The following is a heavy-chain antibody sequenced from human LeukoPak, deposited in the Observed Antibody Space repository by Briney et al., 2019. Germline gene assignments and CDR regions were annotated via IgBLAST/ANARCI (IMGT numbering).Heavy chain of an antibody. D-gene: IGHD3-22*01. CDR3: ATSRTYYYDSSGPLDY. CDR1: GFTLSNSW. Sequence: GGSLRLSCAGSGFTLSNSWMGWVRQAPGKGLEWVANIKQDGSEKYYVDSVKGRFTISRDNAKNSLYLQMNSLRAEDTAVYYCATSRTYYYDSSGPLDYWGQGTLVTVSS. V-gene: IGHV3-7*01. J-gene: IGHJ4*02. CDR2: IKQDGSEK.